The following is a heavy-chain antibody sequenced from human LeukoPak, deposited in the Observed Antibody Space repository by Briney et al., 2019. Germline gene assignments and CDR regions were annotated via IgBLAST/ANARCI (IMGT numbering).Heavy chain of an antibody. J-gene: IGHJ6*02. V-gene: IGHV4-59*01. CDR3: ARENNYYGMDV. CDR2: IYYSGST. Sequence: SETLSLTCTVSGGSISSYYWSWIRQPPGKGLEWIGYIYYSGSTNYNPSLKSRVTISVDTSKNQFSLKLSSVTAADTAVYYCARENNYYGMDVWGQGTAVTVSS. CDR1: GGSISSYY.